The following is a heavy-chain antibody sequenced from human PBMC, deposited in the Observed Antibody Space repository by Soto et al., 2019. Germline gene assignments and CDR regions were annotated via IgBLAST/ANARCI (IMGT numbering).Heavy chain of an antibody. CDR3: ARARTQNPNNYDFWSGYYLEPFDY. D-gene: IGHD3-3*01. V-gene: IGHV4-59*01. CDR1: GGSISSYY. Sequence: SETLSLTCTVSGGSISSYYWSWIRQPPGKGLEWIGYIYYSGSTNYNPSLKSRVTISVDTSKNQFSLKLSSVTAADTAMYYCARARTQNPNNYDFWSGYYLEPFDYWGQGTLVTVSS. J-gene: IGHJ4*02. CDR2: IYYSGST.